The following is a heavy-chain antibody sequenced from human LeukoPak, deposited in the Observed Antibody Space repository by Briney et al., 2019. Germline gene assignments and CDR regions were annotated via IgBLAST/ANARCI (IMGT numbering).Heavy chain of an antibody. Sequence: ASVKVSCKASGYTFTSYGISWVRQAPGQGLEWMGWISAYNGNTNYAQKFQGRVTMTRNTSISTAYMELSSLRSEDTAVYYCARIGVVHYYDSSSYSDAFDIWGQGTMVTVSS. V-gene: IGHV1-18*01. J-gene: IGHJ3*02. CDR2: ISAYNGNT. CDR3: ARIGVVHYYDSSSYSDAFDI. D-gene: IGHD3-22*01. CDR1: GYTFTSYG.